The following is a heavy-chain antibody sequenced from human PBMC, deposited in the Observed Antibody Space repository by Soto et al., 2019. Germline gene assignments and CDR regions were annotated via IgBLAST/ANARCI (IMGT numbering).Heavy chain of an antibody. D-gene: IGHD6-13*01. V-gene: IGHV3-7*03. CDR1: GFTFSSYW. CDR2: IKQDGSEK. J-gene: IGHJ4*02. Sequence: GGSLRLSCAASGFTFSSYWMSWVRQAPGKGLEWVDNIKQDGSEKYYVDSVKGRFTISRDNAKNSLYLQMNSPRAEDTAVYYCASLAAGYFDYWGQGTLVTVSS. CDR3: ASLAAGYFDY.